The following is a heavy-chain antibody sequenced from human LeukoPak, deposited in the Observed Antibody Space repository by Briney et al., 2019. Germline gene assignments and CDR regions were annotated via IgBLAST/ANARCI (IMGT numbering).Heavy chain of an antibody. CDR3: AERRVYYDSIDY. CDR2: ISGSGGST. V-gene: IGHV3-23*01. CDR1: GFTFSSYA. J-gene: IGHJ4*02. Sequence: PGGSLRLSCAASGFTFSSYAMSWVRQAPGKGLEWVSAISGSGGSTYYADSVKGRFTISRDNSKNTLYLQMNSLRAEDTAVYYCAERRVYYDSIDYWGQGTLVTVSS. D-gene: IGHD3-22*01.